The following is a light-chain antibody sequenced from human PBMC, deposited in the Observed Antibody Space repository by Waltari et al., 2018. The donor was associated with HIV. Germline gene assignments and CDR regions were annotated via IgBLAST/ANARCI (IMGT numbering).Light chain of an antibody. CDR2: DAS. Sequence: IVMTQSPATLSVSPGERATLPCRAGQSVSNKLAWYQQKAGQAPRLLIYDASTRATGVPARFSGSGSGTDFTLTISSLQSGDFAIYYCQQYNNWLTFGEGTKVEIK. CDR3: QQYNNWLT. V-gene: IGKV3-15*01. CDR1: QSVSNK. J-gene: IGKJ4*01.